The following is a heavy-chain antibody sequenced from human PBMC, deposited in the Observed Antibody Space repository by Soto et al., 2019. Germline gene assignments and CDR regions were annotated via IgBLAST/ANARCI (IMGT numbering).Heavy chain of an antibody. CDR3: ARHLIY. CDR1: GGSISNSY. V-gene: IGHV4-59*08. Sequence: LETLVLKYTVSGGSISNSYWRCIRQPPGKGLEWIGYIYDSGSTYYNSSLKSRVTMSVATSKNQFSLKLNSVTAADTAMYYCARHLIYWGQGTPVTVSS. J-gene: IGHJ4*02. CDR2: IYDSGST. D-gene: IGHD3-22*01.